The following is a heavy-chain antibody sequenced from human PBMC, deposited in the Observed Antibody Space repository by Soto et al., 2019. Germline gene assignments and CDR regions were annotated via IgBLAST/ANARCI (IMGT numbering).Heavy chain of an antibody. CDR1: GDTFNFYS. Sequence: EASVKVSCKASGDTFNFYSINWVRQAPGLGLEWMGRVNPILSMSNYAQRFQGRVTMTADKSTNTAYMELSGLRSEDTAIYYCATSYGSGYRAFDFWGQGALVTVSS. V-gene: IGHV1-69*02. CDR2: VNPILSMS. J-gene: IGHJ4*02. CDR3: ATSYGSGYRAFDF. D-gene: IGHD3-10*01.